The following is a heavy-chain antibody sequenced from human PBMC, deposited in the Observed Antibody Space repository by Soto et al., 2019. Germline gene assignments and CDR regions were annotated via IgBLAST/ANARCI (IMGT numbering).Heavy chain of an antibody. Sequence: LRLSCAASGFPFSAYGMHWVRQAPGKGLQWVAVIWFDGGNEYYADSVRGRFTISRDNSKNTLYLQMNSLTDEDTAVYYCARDSGVSGYEFDYWGHATLVTVSX. CDR3: ARDSGVSGYEFDY. CDR2: IWFDGGNE. D-gene: IGHD5-12*01. J-gene: IGHJ4*01. CDR1: GFPFSAYG. V-gene: IGHV3-33*01.